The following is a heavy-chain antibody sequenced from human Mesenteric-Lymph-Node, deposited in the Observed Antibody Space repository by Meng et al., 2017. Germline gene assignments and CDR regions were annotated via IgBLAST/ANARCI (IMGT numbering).Heavy chain of an antibody. CDR2: IHHSGSA. D-gene: IGHD2-21*01. J-gene: IGHJ4*02. V-gene: IGHV4-30-4*01. Sequence: PGPLEPSQPLSLTCTVSGVSMSSGNYYWRLIRQTPGKGLEWIWYIHHSGSAYYNPSLKSRVSISVYTSKNQFSLNLKSMTAADTAVYYCASFDHIPRRNYFDYWGQGTLVTVSS. CDR3: ASFDHIPRRNYFDY. CDR1: GVSMSSGNYY.